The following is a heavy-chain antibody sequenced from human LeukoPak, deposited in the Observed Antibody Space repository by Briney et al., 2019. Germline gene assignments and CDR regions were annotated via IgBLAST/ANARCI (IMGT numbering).Heavy chain of an antibody. CDR1: GFTFGDYA. V-gene: IGHV3-48*03. D-gene: IGHD4-17*01. CDR2: ISSSGSTI. J-gene: IGHJ4*02. CDR3: ARRLRRNYFDY. Sequence: GRSLRLSCTASGFTFGDYAMNWFRQAPGKGLEWVSYISSSGSTIYYADSVKGRFTISRDNAKNSLYLQMNSLRAEDTAVYYCARRLRRNYFDYWGQGTLVTVSS.